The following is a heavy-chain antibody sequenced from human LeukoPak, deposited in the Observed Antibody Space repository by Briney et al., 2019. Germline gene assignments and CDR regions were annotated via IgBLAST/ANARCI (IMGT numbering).Heavy chain of an antibody. CDR3: ARGLVAAGYYYYYMDV. J-gene: IGHJ6*03. V-gene: IGHV4-4*09. CDR1: GGSISSHY. Sequence: SETLSLTCTVSGGSISSHYWSWIRQPPGKGLEWIGYIYTSGSTNYNPSLKSRVTMSVDTSKKQFSLKLSSVTAADTAVYYCARGLVAAGYYYYYMDVWGKGTTVTVSS. CDR2: IYTSGST. D-gene: IGHD6-13*01.